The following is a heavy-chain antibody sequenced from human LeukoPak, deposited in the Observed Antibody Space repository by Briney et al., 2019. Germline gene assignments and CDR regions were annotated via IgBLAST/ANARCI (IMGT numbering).Heavy chain of an antibody. CDR3: ARTRGYSGYDSGDFDY. D-gene: IGHD5-12*01. CDR2: IDWDDDK. CDR1: GFSLTTSGMC. Sequence: KVSGPALVKPPQTLTLTCTFSGFSLTTSGMCVSWIRQPPGKALEWLALIDWDDDKYYSTSLKTRLTISKDTSKNQVVLTMTNMDPVDTATYYCARTRGYSGYDSGDFDYWGQGTLVTVSS. V-gene: IGHV2-70*01. J-gene: IGHJ4*02.